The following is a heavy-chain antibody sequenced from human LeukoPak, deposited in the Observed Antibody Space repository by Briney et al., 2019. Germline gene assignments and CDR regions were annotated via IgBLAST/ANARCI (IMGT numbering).Heavy chain of an antibody. CDR2: MNPNNGNT. D-gene: IGHD2-2*01. CDR3: AGVENIVVVPAAMDIAFDI. Sequence: GASVKVSCKASGYTFTSYDINWVRQATGQGLEWMGWMNPNNGNTGFAQKFQGRVTMTTDTSTSTAYMELRSLRSDDTAVYYCAGVENIVVVPAAMDIAFDIWGQGTMVTVSS. CDR1: GYTFTSYD. J-gene: IGHJ3*02. V-gene: IGHV1-8*01.